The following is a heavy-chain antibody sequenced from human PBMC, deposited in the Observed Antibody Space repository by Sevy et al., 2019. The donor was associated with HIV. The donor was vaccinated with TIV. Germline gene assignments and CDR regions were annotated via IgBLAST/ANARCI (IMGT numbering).Heavy chain of an antibody. D-gene: IGHD2-15*01. V-gene: IGHV4-4*07. J-gene: IGHJ4*02. CDR3: ARVGTVVTGGQIDY. CDR2: IYTSGST. CDR1: GGSISSYY. Sequence: SETLSLTCTVSGGSISSYYWSWIRQPAGKGLEWIGRIYTSGSTNYNPSLKSRVTMSVDTSKNQFSLKLSSVTAADTAVYYCARVGTVVTGGQIDYWGQGTLVTVSS.